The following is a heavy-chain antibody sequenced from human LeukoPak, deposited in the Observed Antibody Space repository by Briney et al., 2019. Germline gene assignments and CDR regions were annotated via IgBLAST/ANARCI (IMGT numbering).Heavy chain of an antibody. V-gene: IGHV3-23*01. CDR3: ASHQHSSGWY. CDR2: ISGSGGST. Sequence: WVSAISGSGGSTYYADSVKGRFTISRDNSKNTLHLQMNSLRAEDTAVYYCASHQHSSGWYWGQGTLVTVSS. J-gene: IGHJ4*02. D-gene: IGHD6-19*01.